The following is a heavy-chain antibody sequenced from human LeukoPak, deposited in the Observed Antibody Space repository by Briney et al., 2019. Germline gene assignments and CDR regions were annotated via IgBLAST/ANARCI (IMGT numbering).Heavy chain of an antibody. J-gene: IGHJ4*02. CDR2: ITGSGDET. CDR3: AKAVGGDRAFRDY. Sequence: GGSLRLSCAASGFTFNSYVMSWVRQAPGRGLEWVSSITGSGDETFYADSAKGRFTISRDNSKNTVYVQMNSLRAEDTAVYYCAKAVGGDRAFRDYWGQGTLVTVSS. CDR1: GFTFNSYV. V-gene: IGHV3-23*01. D-gene: IGHD3-16*01.